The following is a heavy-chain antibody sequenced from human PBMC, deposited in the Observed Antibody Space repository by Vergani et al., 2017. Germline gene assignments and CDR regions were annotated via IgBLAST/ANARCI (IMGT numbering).Heavy chain of an antibody. CDR3: TRDLLDDSYAYFDY. CDR2: IWSKPYGGTT. Sequence: EVHLVESGGGLVQPGRSRRLFCSGSGLPLGDYAMPRVRPAPGKGLEWVAFIWSKPYGGTTEYAASVKGRFTISRDDSKSIAYLQMSSLKAEDTAVYYCTRDLLDDSYAYFDYWGQGTLGTVSP. D-gene: IGHD3-16*01. CDR1: GLPLGDYA. V-gene: IGHV3-49*04. J-gene: IGHJ4*02.